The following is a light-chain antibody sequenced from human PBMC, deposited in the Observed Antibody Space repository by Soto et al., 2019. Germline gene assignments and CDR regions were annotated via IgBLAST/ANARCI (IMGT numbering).Light chain of an antibody. J-gene: IGKJ1*01. CDR2: GAS. Sequence: EIVLTQSPGTLSLSPGERATLSCRASQSVSSSYLAWYQQKPGQAPRLLIYGASSRATGIPDRLSGSGSGTDFTLTISRLEPEDFAVYYCQQYGSSHRTFGQGTQVEIK. CDR1: QSVSSSY. V-gene: IGKV3-20*01. CDR3: QQYGSSHRT.